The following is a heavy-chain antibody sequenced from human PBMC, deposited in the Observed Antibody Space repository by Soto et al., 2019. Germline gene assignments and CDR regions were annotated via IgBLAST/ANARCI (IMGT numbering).Heavy chain of an antibody. J-gene: IGHJ5*02. CDR1: EYSFTNYW. Sequence: GESLKISCQCSEYSFTNYWIGWLLQMPGKGLDCMGIIYPGDSDTRYSPSFEGQVTMSADKSINTAYLQWSSLKDSDSAMYYCARRRTTVTANWFDPWGQGTLVTVSS. V-gene: IGHV5-51*01. CDR3: ARRRTTVTANWFDP. D-gene: IGHD4-17*01. CDR2: IYPGDSDT.